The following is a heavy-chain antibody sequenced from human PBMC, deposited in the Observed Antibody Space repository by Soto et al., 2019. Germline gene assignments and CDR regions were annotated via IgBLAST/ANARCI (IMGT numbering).Heavy chain of an antibody. J-gene: IGHJ4*02. Sequence: GESLKISCETSAYDFTRNWIGWVRQRPGKGLEWVGLVYPRGSDTRYSPSFRGHVSMSADESVRTAYLQWTSLEASDTAIYYCARKFCTTTACSMYFDNWGQGTPVTVSS. V-gene: IGHV5-51*01. CDR1: AYDFTRNW. D-gene: IGHD2-8*01. CDR2: VYPRGSDT. CDR3: ARKFCTTTACSMYFDN.